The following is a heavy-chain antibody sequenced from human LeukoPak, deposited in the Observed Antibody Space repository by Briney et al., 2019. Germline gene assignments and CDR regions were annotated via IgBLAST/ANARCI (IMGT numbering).Heavy chain of an antibody. D-gene: IGHD1-26*01. V-gene: IGHV1-69*13. CDR1: GGTFSSYA. CDR2: IIPIFGTA. J-gene: IGHJ3*02. CDR3: AGASLGLGALPVGAFDI. Sequence: ASVRVSCKASGGTFSSYAISWVRQAPGQGLEWMGGIIPIFGTANYAQKFQGRVTITADESTSTAYMELSSLRSEDTAVYYCAGASLGLGALPVGAFDIWGQGTMVTVSS.